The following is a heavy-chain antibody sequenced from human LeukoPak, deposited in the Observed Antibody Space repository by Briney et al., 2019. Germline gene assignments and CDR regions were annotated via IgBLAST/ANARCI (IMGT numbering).Heavy chain of an antibody. CDR2: IYSGGST. CDR3: ARESNGSYYFDY. D-gene: IGHD1-26*01. V-gene: IGHV3-53*05. J-gene: IGHJ4*02. Sequence: GGSLRLSCSASGFTVSNSNMNWVRQAPGKGLEWISVIYSGGSTHYADSVKGRFTISRDNSKNTLYLQMNSLRAEDTAVYYCARESNGSYYFDYWGQGTLVTVSS. CDR1: GFTVSNSN.